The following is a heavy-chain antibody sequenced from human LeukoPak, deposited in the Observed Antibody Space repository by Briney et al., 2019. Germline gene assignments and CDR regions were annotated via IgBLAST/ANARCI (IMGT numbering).Heavy chain of an antibody. CDR1: GGSISSYY. J-gene: IGHJ4*02. CDR3: ARVGLPAASDY. V-gene: IGHV4-4*07. Sequence: PSETLSLTCSVSGGSISSYYWSWIRQPAGKGLEWIGRIYSSGSTNYNPSLNSRVTMSVDTSKNQFSLKLSSATAADTAVYYCARVGLPAASDYWGQGTLVTVSS. CDR2: IYSSGST. D-gene: IGHD2-2*01.